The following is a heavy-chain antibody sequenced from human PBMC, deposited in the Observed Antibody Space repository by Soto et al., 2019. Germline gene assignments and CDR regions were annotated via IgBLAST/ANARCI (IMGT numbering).Heavy chain of an antibody. J-gene: IGHJ4*02. CDR1: GGSLSGYY. CDR3: ARGWGRIFDY. V-gene: IGHV4-34*01. Sequence: QVQLQQWGAGLLKPSETLSLTCAVYGGSLSGYYWNWIRQPPGKGLEWIGEINHSGDTNYNSSLKSRVTISVDTSKNQFSLKLSSVTAADTAVYYCARGWGRIFDYWGQGTLLTVSS. CDR2: INHSGDT. D-gene: IGHD7-27*01.